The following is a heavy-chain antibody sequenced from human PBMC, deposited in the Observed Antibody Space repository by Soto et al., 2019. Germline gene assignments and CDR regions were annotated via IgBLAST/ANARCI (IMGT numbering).Heavy chain of an antibody. V-gene: IGHV4-34*01. CDR1: GASFSDYY. J-gene: IGHJ4*02. CDR3: ARDWYRDGYNGGYFDY. Sequence: PSETLSLTCTVFGASFSDYYWSWIRQPPGKGLEWIGEINRSGSTNYSPSLKSRVTISIDTSKNQFSLKLTSVSAADTAVYYCARDWYRDGYNGGYFDYWGQGSLVTVSS. CDR2: INRSGST. D-gene: IGHD1-26*01.